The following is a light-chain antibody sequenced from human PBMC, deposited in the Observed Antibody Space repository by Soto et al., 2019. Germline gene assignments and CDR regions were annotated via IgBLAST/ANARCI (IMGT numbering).Light chain of an antibody. CDR3: RQSYTVPHT. CDR2: AAS. Sequence: DIQMTQSPSSLSASVGDRVTITCRASQSISGYLSWYYQRPGKAPKLLISAASTLQSGVPSRFSGSGSGTDFTLTISSLQPEDSATYYCRQSYTVPHTFGQGTKLEVK. J-gene: IGKJ2*01. CDR1: QSISGY. V-gene: IGKV1-39*01.